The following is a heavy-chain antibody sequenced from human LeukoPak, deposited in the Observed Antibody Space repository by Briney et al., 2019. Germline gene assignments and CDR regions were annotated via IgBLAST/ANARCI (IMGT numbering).Heavy chain of an antibody. CDR3: ASEPRLEAATTAWFDP. CDR2: IIPIFGTA. Sequence: SLKGSCKASLDTSTSYAISCVRQAPGQGLECRGGIIPIFGTANYAQKFQGRVTISADKSTSTAYMELSSLRCDDTAVYYCASEPRLEAATTAWFDPWGQGTLVTVSS. D-gene: IGHD2-15*01. CDR1: LDTSTSYA. J-gene: IGHJ5*02. V-gene: IGHV1-69*06.